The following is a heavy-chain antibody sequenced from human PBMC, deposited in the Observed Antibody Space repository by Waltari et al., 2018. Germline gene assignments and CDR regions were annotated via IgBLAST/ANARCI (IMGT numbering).Heavy chain of an antibody. Sequence: EVQLVESGGGLVQPGGSLRLSCAASGFTFSSYWMSWVRQAPGKGLDWVANIKQDGSEKYYVDSVKGRFTISRDNAKNSLYLQMNSLRAEDTAVYYCARRYCSGGSCYAIDYWGQGTLVTVSS. V-gene: IGHV3-7*01. J-gene: IGHJ4*02. CDR3: ARRYCSGGSCYAIDY. D-gene: IGHD2-15*01. CDR1: GFTFSSYW. CDR2: IKQDGSEK.